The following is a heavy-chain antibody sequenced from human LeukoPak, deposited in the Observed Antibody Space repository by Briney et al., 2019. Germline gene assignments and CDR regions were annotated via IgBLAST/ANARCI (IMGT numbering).Heavy chain of an antibody. J-gene: IGHJ4*02. CDR1: GFTFSSYG. Sequence: PGGSLRLSCAASGFTFSSYGMHWVRQAPGKGLEWVAFIRYDGSNKYYADSVKGRFTISRDNSKNTLYLQMNSLRAEDTAVYYCAKEAIYSSSWYSADYWGQRTPATVSS. V-gene: IGHV3-30*02. CDR2: IRYDGSNK. CDR3: AKEAIYSSSWYSADY. D-gene: IGHD6-13*01.